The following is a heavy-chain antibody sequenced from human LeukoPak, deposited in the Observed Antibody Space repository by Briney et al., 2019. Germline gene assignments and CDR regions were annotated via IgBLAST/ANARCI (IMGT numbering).Heavy chain of an antibody. J-gene: IGHJ4*02. V-gene: IGHV3-30*02. CDR1: GFTFSRNG. CDR2: VRYDGSNE. Sequence: GGSLRLSCAASGFTFSRNGMHWVRQAPGKGLEWVAFVRYDGSNEYYVDSVKGRFSISRDNSKNTLYLQMNSLRAEDTAVYYCAKDGWTCSGGSCYFAYWGQGTLVTVSS. CDR3: AKDGWTCSGGSCYFAY. D-gene: IGHD2-15*01.